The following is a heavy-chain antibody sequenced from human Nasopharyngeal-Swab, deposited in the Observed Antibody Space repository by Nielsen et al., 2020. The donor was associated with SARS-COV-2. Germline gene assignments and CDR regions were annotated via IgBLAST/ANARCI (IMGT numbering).Heavy chain of an antibody. CDR3: AREGIVGATTGLDY. CDR1: GFTFSSYG. D-gene: IGHD1-26*01. CDR2: IWYDGSNK. J-gene: IGHJ4*02. V-gene: IGHV3-33*01. Sequence: GGSLRLSYAASGFTFSSYGMHWVRQAPGKGLEWVAVIWYDGSNKYYADSVKGRFTISRDNSKNTLYLQMNSLRAEDTAVYYCAREGIVGATTGLDYWGQGTLVTVSS.